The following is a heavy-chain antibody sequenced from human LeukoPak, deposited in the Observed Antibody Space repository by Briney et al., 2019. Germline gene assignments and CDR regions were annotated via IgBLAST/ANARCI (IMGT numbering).Heavy chain of an antibody. Sequence: PSETLSLTCTVSGGSIRSHYWSWIRQPPGKGLEWIGYIYYSGSTNYNPSLKSRVTISVDTSKNQFSLKLSSVTAADTAVYYCASTPYYDILTGYYNSPDWFDPWGQGTLVTVSS. CDR3: ASTPYYDILTGYYNSPDWFDP. J-gene: IGHJ5*02. V-gene: IGHV4-59*11. CDR1: GGSIRSHY. D-gene: IGHD3-9*01. CDR2: IYYSGST.